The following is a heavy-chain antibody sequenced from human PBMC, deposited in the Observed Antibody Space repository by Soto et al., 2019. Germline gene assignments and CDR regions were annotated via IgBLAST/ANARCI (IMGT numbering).Heavy chain of an antibody. CDR1: GFTFSSCA. Sequence: PGGSLRLSCAASGFTFSSCAMHWVRQAPGKGLEWVALISYDGSNKYYADSVKGRFTISRDNSKNTLYLQMNSLRAEDTAVYYCARGGWLLGGAFDIWGQGTMVTVSS. V-gene: IGHV3-30-3*01. D-gene: IGHD3-22*01. CDR2: ISYDGSNK. J-gene: IGHJ3*02. CDR3: ARGGWLLGGAFDI.